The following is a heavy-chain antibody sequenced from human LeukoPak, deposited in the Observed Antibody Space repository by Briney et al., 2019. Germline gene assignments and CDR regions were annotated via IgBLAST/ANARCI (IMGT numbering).Heavy chain of an antibody. Sequence: PGGSLRLSCAASGFTFSSYAMYRVRQAPGKGLEWVSSITNSGGSTYYVDSVKGRFTISRDNSKNVLYLQMNSLRAEDTAVYYCAPYRLSIIDSWGQGTLVTVSS. J-gene: IGHJ4*02. CDR2: ITNSGGST. V-gene: IGHV3-23*01. CDR1: GFTFSSYA. CDR3: APYRLSIIDS. D-gene: IGHD5-12*01.